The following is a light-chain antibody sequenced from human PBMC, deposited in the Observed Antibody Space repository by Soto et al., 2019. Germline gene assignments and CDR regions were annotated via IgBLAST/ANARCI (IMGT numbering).Light chain of an antibody. CDR2: YVD. CDR3: CSYADGSIYF. Sequence: QSALTHPASVSGSPGQSITGSCTGTSRDVGAYDYVSWYLQYPDKAPQLLIYYVDHRPSGVSSRFSGSKSGNTASLTVSGLQAEDEGDYYCCSYADGSIYFFGTGTKVTVL. J-gene: IGLJ1*01. CDR1: SRDVGAYDY. V-gene: IGLV2-14*03.